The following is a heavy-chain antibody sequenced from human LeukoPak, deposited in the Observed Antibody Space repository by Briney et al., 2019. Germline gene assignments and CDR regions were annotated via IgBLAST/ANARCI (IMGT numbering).Heavy chain of an antibody. J-gene: IGHJ3*02. Sequence: NHGESLKISCKGSGYSFTSYWIGWVRQMPGKGLEWMGIIYPGDSDTRYSPSFQGQVTISADKSISTAYLQWSSLKASDTAMYYCATSSITMIVVVHQGAFDIWGQGTMVTVSS. CDR1: GYSFTSYW. D-gene: IGHD3-22*01. CDR3: ATSSITMIVVVHQGAFDI. CDR2: IYPGDSDT. V-gene: IGHV5-51*01.